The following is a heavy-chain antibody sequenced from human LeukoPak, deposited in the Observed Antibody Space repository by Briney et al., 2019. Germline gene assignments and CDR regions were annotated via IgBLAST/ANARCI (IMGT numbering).Heavy chain of an antibody. CDR1: GFTFSSYA. D-gene: IGHD3-3*02. CDR3: ARPFHKFFDY. J-gene: IGHJ4*02. V-gene: IGHV3-30-3*01. Sequence: QPGGSLRLSCAASGFTFSSYAMHWVRQAPGKGLEWVAVISYDGNNEYYADSVKGRFTISRDNSKNTLYLQMNSLRTEDTAVYYCARPFHKFFDYWGQGTLVTVSS. CDR2: ISYDGNNE.